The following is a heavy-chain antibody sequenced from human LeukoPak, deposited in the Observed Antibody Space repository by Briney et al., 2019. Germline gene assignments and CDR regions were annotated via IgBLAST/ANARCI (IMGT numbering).Heavy chain of an antibody. J-gene: IGHJ6*03. CDR3: ARSALMGCSSTSCYDYYYYYMDV. D-gene: IGHD2-2*01. V-gene: IGHV4-4*07. Sequence: SETLSLTCTVSGGSISSYYWSWIRQPAGKGLEWIGRIYTSGSTNYNPSLKSRVAMSVDTSKNQFSLKLSSVTAADTAVYYCARSALMGCSSTSCYDYYYYYMDVWGKGTTVTISS. CDR1: GGSISSYY. CDR2: IYTSGST.